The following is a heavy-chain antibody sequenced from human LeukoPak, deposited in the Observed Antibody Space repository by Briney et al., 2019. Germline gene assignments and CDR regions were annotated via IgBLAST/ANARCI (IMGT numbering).Heavy chain of an antibody. Sequence: PGGSLRLSCAASGFTFSSYWMSWVRQAPGKGLEWVANIKQDGSEKYYVDSVKGRFTISRDNAKNSLYLQMNSLRAEDTAVYYCASSAGILIPFYFDYWGQGTLVTVSS. D-gene: IGHD6-19*01. CDR3: ASSAGILIPFYFDY. CDR1: GFTFSSYW. V-gene: IGHV3-7*01. J-gene: IGHJ4*02. CDR2: IKQDGSEK.